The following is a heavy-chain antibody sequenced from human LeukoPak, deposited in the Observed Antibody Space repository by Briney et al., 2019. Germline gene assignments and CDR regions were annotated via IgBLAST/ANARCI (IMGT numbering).Heavy chain of an antibody. D-gene: IGHD6-13*01. J-gene: IGHJ4*02. CDR3: AKDWALRAAGSFDY. Sequence: GGSLRLSCAASGFTFTYFAMTWVRQAPGKGLEWVSTISYSGGSTYYADSVKGRFTISRDNSKNTLYLQMNNLRAEDTAVYYCAKDWALRAAGSFDYWGQGTLVTVSS. CDR2: ISYSGGST. CDR1: GFTFTYFA. V-gene: IGHV3-23*01.